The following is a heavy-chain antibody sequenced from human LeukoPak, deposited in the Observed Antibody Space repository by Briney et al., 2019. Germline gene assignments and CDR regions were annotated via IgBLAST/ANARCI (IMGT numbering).Heavy chain of an antibody. Sequence: GGSLRLSCAASGFTFSSYSMNWVRQAPGKGLEWVSSISSSSSYIYYADSVKGRFTISRDNSKNTLYLQMNSLRAEDTAVYYCAKDPNYYYDSSVHFDYWGQGTLVTVSS. CDR1: GFTFSSYS. J-gene: IGHJ4*02. CDR2: ISSSSSYI. D-gene: IGHD3-22*01. CDR3: AKDPNYYYDSSVHFDY. V-gene: IGHV3-21*04.